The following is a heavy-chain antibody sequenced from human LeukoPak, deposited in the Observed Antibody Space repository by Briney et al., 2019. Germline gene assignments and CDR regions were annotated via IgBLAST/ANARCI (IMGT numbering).Heavy chain of an antibody. CDR2: ISGSGGST. V-gene: IGHV3-23*01. CDR1: GFTFSSYA. Sequence: GGFLRLSCAASGFTFSSYAMSWVRQAPGKGLEWVSAISGSGGSTYYADSVKGRFTISRDNSKNTLYLQMNSLRAEDTAVYYCAKDQLGFGELLGGFDYWGQGTLVTVSS. CDR3: AKDQLGFGELLGGFDY. J-gene: IGHJ4*02. D-gene: IGHD3-10*01.